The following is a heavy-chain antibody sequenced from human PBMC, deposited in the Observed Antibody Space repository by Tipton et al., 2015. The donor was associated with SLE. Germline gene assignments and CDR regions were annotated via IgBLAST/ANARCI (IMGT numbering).Heavy chain of an antibody. J-gene: IGHJ3*02. D-gene: IGHD2-2*01. CDR2: IKSKTDGGTT. CDR1: GFTFSNAW. CDR3: TTEHSHRIVVVPAANDAFDI. V-gene: IGHV3-15*01. Sequence: SLRLSCAASGFTFSNAWMSWVRQAPGKGLEWVGRIKSKTDGGTTDYAAPVKGRFTISRDDSKNTLYLQMNSLKTEDTAVYYCTTEHSHRIVVVPAANDAFDIWGQGTMVTVSS.